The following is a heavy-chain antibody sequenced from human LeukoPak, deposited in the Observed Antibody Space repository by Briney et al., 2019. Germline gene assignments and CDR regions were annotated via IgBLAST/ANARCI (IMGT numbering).Heavy chain of an antibody. Sequence: PSETLSLTCTVSGGSISSGGYYWSCIRQHPGKDLKWVGYIYYSGSTYYNPSLKSRVTISVDTSKNQFSLKLSSVTAADTAVYYCARDYGSGDGTDAFDIWGQGTMVTVSS. J-gene: IGHJ3*02. CDR3: ARDYGSGDGTDAFDI. D-gene: IGHD3-10*01. V-gene: IGHV4-31*03. CDR1: GGSISSGGYY. CDR2: IYYSGST.